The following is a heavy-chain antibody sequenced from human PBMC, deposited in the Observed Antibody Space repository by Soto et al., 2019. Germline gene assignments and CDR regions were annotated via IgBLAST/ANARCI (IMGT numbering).Heavy chain of an antibody. D-gene: IGHD3-9*01. J-gene: IGHJ6*02. CDR1: GGSISSGYYY. CDR3: AISSLYGMDV. V-gene: IGHV4-30-4*01. CDR2: IYYSGNT. Sequence: SETLSLTCSVSGGSISSGYYYWSWIRQPPGKGLEWIGNIYYSGNTYYNPSLKSRPTISIDTSKNQFSLEVGSVTAADTAVYYCAISSLYGMDVWGQGTTVTVSS.